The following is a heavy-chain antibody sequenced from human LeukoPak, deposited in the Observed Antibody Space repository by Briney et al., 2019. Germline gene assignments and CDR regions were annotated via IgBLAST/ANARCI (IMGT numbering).Heavy chain of an antibody. CDR1: GFTFSSYW. CDR2: INSDMSST. Sequence: GGSLRLSCAASGFTFSSYWMSWVRQAPGKGLVWVSRINSDMSSTNYADSVKGRFTISRDNAKNTLYLQMNSLRAEDTAVYYCARDIAVSGNYFDYWGQGTLVTVSS. V-gene: IGHV3-74*01. J-gene: IGHJ4*02. D-gene: IGHD6-19*01. CDR3: ARDIAVSGNYFDY.